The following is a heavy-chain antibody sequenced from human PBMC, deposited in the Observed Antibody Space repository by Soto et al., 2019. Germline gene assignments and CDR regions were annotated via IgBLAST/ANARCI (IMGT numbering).Heavy chain of an antibody. Sequence: SVRGSCKASVGPLSRDSICWGGQGPGERLEWMGGIIPIFGTANYAQKFQGRVTITADESTSTAYMELSSLRSEDTAVYYCARLITMVRGVIIGAFDIWGQGTMVTVSS. CDR1: VGPLSRDS. D-gene: IGHD3-10*01. CDR2: IIPIFGTA. J-gene: IGHJ3*02. CDR3: ARLITMVRGVIIGAFDI. V-gene: IGHV1-69*13.